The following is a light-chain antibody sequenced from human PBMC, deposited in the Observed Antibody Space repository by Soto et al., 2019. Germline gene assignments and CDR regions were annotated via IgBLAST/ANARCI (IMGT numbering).Light chain of an antibody. Sequence: EIVMTQSPATLSVSPGERDTLSCRASQRVSSNLAWYKQKPGQDPRLLIFGASTRATGIPARFSGSGSGTEFTLTISSLQSEGLSVSYCQQYNNLPWTFGQGTKVEIK. V-gene: IGKV3-15*01. CDR3: QQYNNLPWT. J-gene: IGKJ1*01. CDR2: GAS. CDR1: QRVSSN.